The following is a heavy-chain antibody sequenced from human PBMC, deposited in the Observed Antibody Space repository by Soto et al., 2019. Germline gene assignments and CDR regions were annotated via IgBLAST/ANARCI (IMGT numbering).Heavy chain of an antibody. D-gene: IGHD2-21*02. V-gene: IGHV3-30*18. CDR2: ISQNGVNK. CDR3: AKAADSDFYDAYGMDV. Sequence: QVQLVESGGGVVQPGMSLTLSCAVSGFNFSNYGIQWVRQAPGKGLEWVAVISQNGVNKYYGESVQGRFTLSRDNSQNTLTLQMNNLRPEYRAVYYCAKAADSDFYDAYGMDVLVQGIKVTFSS. J-gene: IGHJ6*02. CDR1: GFNFSNYG.